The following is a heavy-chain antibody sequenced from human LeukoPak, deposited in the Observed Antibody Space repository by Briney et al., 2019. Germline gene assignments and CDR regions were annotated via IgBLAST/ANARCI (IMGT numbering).Heavy chain of an antibody. CDR3: ARYTAMDLYYFDY. V-gene: IGHV4-61*02. J-gene: IGHJ4*02. CDR2: IYTSEST. Sequence: SETLSLTCTVSGGSISSGSYYWSWIRQPAGKGLEWIGRIYTSESTNYNPSLKSRVTISVDTSKNQFSLKLSSVTAADTAVYYCARYTAMDLYYFDYWGQGTLVTVSS. CDR1: GGSISSGSYY. D-gene: IGHD5-18*01.